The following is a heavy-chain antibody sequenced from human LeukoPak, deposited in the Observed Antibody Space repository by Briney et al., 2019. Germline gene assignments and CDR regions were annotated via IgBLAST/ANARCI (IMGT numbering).Heavy chain of an antibody. J-gene: IGHJ3*02. CDR1: GFTFNIYA. Sequence: GGSLRLSCAASGFTFNIYAMSWVRQAPGKGLEWVSAISGSGGGTYYADSVKGRFTISRDNSKNTLYLQMNRLRAEDTAVYYCAKDPDYYDSSGYRSDAFDMWGQGTMVTVSS. V-gene: IGHV3-23*01. D-gene: IGHD3-22*01. CDR2: ISGSGGGT. CDR3: AKDPDYYDSSGYRSDAFDM.